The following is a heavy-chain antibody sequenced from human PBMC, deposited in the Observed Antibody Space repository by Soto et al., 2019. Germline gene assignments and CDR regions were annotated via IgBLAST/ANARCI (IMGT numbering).Heavy chain of an antibody. J-gene: IGHJ4*02. CDR3: ARHGSRDVVRFDF. D-gene: IGHD2-15*01. Sequence: HVQLRESGPGLVQPSETLSLTCTVSGDSIGGYYWNWIRQTPGEGLEWIGFIYYTGYTYYNPSLQSRVTLSVDTSKNRFSLNLMSVTAADPAMYYCARHGSRDVVRFDFWGQGILVSVSS. V-gene: IGHV4-59*08. CDR2: IYYTGYT. CDR1: GDSIGGYY.